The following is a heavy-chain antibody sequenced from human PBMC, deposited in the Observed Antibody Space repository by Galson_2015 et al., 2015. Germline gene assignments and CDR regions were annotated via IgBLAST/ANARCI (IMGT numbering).Heavy chain of an antibody. V-gene: IGHV4-59*01. CDR3: ARGGGDSTELDY. CDR1: GGSISSYY. D-gene: IGHD2-21*01. CDR2: IYYSGST. Sequence: SETLSLTCTVSGGSISSYYWSWIRQPPGKGLEWIGYIYYSGSTNYNPSLKSRVTISVDTSKNQFSLKLSSVTAADTAVYYCARGGGDSTELDYWGQGTLVTVSS. J-gene: IGHJ4*02.